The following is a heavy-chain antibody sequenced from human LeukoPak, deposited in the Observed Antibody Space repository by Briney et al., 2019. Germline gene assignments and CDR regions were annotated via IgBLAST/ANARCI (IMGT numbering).Heavy chain of an antibody. D-gene: IGHD1-14*01. Sequence: KPSETLSLTRTVSGASISYSGYFWGWLRQPPGKGLEWNVSVDYLGKTYYHPSRKTRFTTSVDMSKNQFSLELTSVTAADTAVYYCAQDHMAGTSFDQWGQGNLVTVSS. CDR1: GASISYSGYF. CDR3: AQDHMAGTSFDQ. CDR2: VDYLGKT. V-gene: IGHV4-39*07. J-gene: IGHJ4*02.